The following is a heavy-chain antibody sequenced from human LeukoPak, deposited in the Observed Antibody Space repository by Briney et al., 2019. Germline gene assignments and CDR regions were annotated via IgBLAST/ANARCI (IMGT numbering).Heavy chain of an antibody. J-gene: IGHJ4*02. CDR3: ARETIKGSRRNSGSSSSGY. Sequence: SETLSLTCTVSGGSISSYYWSWIRQPLGKGLEWIGSIYHSGRTFYNPSLKSRVTISVDTSKNQFSLKLTSVTAADTAVYYCARETIKGSRRNSGSSSSGYWGQGTLVTVSS. D-gene: IGHD1-26*01. CDR1: GGSISSYY. V-gene: IGHV4-38-2*02. CDR2: IYHSGRT.